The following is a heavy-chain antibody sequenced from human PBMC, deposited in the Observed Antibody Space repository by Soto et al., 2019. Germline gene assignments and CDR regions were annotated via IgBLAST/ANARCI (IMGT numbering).Heavy chain of an antibody. CDR1: GFSLITIGMR. CDR2: IDWDDDK. D-gene: IGHD4-17*01. Sequence: SGPTLVNPTQTLTLTFTFSGFSLITIGMRGSWIRQPPGKALEWLARIDWDDDKFYSTSLKTRLTISKDTSKNQVVLTMTNMDPVDTATYYCARIPPHYGGYFDYWGQGTLVTVSS. V-gene: IGHV2-70*04. J-gene: IGHJ4*02. CDR3: ARIPPHYGGYFDY.